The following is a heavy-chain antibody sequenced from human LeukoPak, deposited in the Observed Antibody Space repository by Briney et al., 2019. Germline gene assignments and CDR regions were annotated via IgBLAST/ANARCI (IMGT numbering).Heavy chain of an antibody. CDR3: GSDLYLGY. J-gene: IGHJ4*02. V-gene: IGHV3-21*01. Sequence: NPGRSLRLSCAASGFTFSSYSMNWVRQAPGKGLEWVSSISDDSSYISYAELVKGRFTISRDNAKNSLSLQMNSLRAEGTAVYYCGSDLYLGYWGQGSLVTVSS. CDR1: GFTFSSYS. CDR2: ISDDSSYI.